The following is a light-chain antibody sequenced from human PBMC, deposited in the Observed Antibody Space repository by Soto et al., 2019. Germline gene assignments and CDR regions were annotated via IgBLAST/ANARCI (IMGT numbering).Light chain of an antibody. V-gene: IGKV1-5*03. CDR3: QQYNNDSPWT. CDR2: KAS. J-gene: IGKJ1*01. CDR1: QSIVSW. Sequence: DSQMTQSPSTLSASVGDRVILTCRASQSIVSWLAWYQQKAGKGPKLLIYKASSLKSGVPSRFSGSGSGTEFTLTISSLQPDDFATYYCQQYNNDSPWTFGQGTKVEVK.